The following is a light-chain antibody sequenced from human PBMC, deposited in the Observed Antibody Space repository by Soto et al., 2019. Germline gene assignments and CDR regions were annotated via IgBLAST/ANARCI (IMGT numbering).Light chain of an antibody. CDR1: QSISRS. Sequence: DIQMTQSPSTLSASVGDRVTITCRASQSISRSLAWYQQKSGKAPKLLIYDASSLESGVPSRFSGSGFGTEFTLTISGLQPDDFATHYCEQYQSYFLYFGPGKTVD. CDR2: DAS. J-gene: IGKJ3*01. V-gene: IGKV1-5*01. CDR3: EQYQSYFLY.